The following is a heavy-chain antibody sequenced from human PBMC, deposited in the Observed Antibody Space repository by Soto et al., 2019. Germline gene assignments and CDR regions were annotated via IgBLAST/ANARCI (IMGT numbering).Heavy chain of an antibody. D-gene: IGHD2-8*01. CDR1: GFTFSDHY. J-gene: IGHJ6*02. CDR2: ISSSGSTI. V-gene: IGHV3-11*01. Sequence: PGGSLRLSCAASGFTFSDHYMSWIRQAPGKGLEWVSYISSSGSTIYYADSVKGRFTISRDNAKNSLYLQMNSLRAEDTAVYYCAREVYRISLPTYYYYYGIAVWGQGTTATVSS. CDR3: AREVYRISLPTYYYYYGIAV.